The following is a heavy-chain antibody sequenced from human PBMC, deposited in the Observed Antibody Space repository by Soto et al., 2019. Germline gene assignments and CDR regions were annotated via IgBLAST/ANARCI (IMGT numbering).Heavy chain of an antibody. D-gene: IGHD6-13*01. Sequence: QVQLQESGPGLVKPSQTLSLTCTVSGGSISSGDYYWRWIRQPPGKGLEWIGSIYYSGSTYYNPSLKSRVTISVDTSKNQCSLTLNSVTAADTAVYYRASRHSSPYFDYWGQGTLVTVSS. CDR1: GGSISSGDYY. J-gene: IGHJ4*02. CDR2: IYYSGST. V-gene: IGHV4-30-4*01. CDR3: ASRHSSPYFDY.